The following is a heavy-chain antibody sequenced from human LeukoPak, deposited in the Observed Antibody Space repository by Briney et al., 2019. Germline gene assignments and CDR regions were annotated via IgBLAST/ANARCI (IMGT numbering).Heavy chain of an antibody. Sequence: SETLSLTCTVSGGSISSGGYYWSWIRQHPGKGLEWIGYIYYSGSTYYNPSLKSRVTISVDTSKNQFSLKLSSVTAADTAVYYCARDRDTDYYGMDVWGQGTTVTVSS. CDR1: GGSISSGGYY. J-gene: IGHJ6*02. V-gene: IGHV4-31*03. D-gene: IGHD5-18*01. CDR2: IYYSGST. CDR3: ARDRDTDYYGMDV.